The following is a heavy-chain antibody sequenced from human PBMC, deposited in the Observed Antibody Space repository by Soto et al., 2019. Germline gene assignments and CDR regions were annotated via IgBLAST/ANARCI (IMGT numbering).Heavy chain of an antibody. CDR3: ARHSAGGYDFWSGYYHNWFDP. V-gene: IGHV4-59*08. CDR1: GGSISSYY. CDR2: IYYSGST. D-gene: IGHD3-3*01. J-gene: IGHJ5*02. Sequence: SETLSLTCTVSGGSISSYYWSWIRQPPGKGLEWIGYIYYSGSTNYNPSLKSRVTISVDTSKNQFSLKLSSVTAADTAVYYCARHSAGGYDFWSGYYHNWFDPWGQGTLVTVSS.